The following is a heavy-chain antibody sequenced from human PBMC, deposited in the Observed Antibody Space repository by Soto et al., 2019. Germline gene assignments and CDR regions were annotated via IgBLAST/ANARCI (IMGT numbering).Heavy chain of an antibody. CDR2: IIPILGIA. CDR1: GGTFSSYT. CDR3: ARDTSSGWYYFDY. Sequence: GASVKVSCKASGGTFSSYTISWVRQAPGQGLEWMGRIIPILGIANYAQKFQGRVTITADKSTSTAYMELSSLRSEDTAVYYCARDTSSGWYYFDYWGQGTPVTVSS. V-gene: IGHV1-69*04. J-gene: IGHJ4*02. D-gene: IGHD6-19*01.